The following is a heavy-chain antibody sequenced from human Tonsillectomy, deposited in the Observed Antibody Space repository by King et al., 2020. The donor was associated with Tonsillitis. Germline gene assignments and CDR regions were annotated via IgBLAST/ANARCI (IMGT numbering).Heavy chain of an antibody. D-gene: IGHD6-6*01. V-gene: IGHV3-21*04. CDR3: ARDAPAVPSAGDFDY. J-gene: IGHJ4*02. CDR2: INSRSTNI. Sequence: VQLVESGGGLVKPGGSLRLSCAASGFTFTTYSMNWFRQSPGKGLEWVSSINSRSTNIYYADSVKGRFTISRDNAINSLYLQMNSLRVDDTAVYYCARDAPAVPSAGDFDYWGQGTRVTVSS. CDR1: GFTFTTYS.